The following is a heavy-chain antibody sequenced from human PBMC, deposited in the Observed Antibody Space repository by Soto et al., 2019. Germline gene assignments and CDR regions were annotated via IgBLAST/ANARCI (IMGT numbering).Heavy chain of an antibody. CDR3: ARVFTRYFDSLGV. Sequence: ASVKVSCKASGYTFTAYFLHWVRQAPGQGLEWMEWIDPNGGGTNYAQKFQGRVTMTRDTSISTAYMELSRLTSDDAAVYFCARVFTRYFDSLGVWGQGTPVTVSS. CDR2: IDPNGGGT. J-gene: IGHJ4*02. D-gene: IGHD3-9*01. CDR1: GYTFTAYF. V-gene: IGHV1-2*02.